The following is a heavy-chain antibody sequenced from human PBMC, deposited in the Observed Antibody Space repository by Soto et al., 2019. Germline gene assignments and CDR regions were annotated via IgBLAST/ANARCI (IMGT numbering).Heavy chain of an antibody. CDR1: GGTFRRYG. CDR3: AMTREYYYYGMDV. J-gene: IGHJ6*02. Sequence: QVQLVQSGAEVKKPGSSVKVSCKASGGTFRRYGMSWVRQAPGQGLEWMGGIIPIFGTANYAQKFQGRVTITADESTRTAYMELSSLRSEDTAVYYCAMTREYYYYGMDVWGQGNTVTVSS. V-gene: IGHV1-69*12. CDR2: IIPIFGTA.